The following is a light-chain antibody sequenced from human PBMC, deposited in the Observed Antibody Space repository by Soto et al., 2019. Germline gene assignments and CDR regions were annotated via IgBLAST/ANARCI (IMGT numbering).Light chain of an antibody. CDR3: QSYDSSLSGVI. CDR1: SSNIGAGYD. Sequence: QSVLTQPPSVSGAPGQRVTISCAGSSSNIGAGYDVHWYQQLPGTAPKLLIYSNNVRPSGVSDRFSGSRSGTSASLAITGVQGEDEADYYCQSYDSSLSGVIFGGGTKVTVL. CDR2: SNN. J-gene: IGLJ2*01. V-gene: IGLV1-40*01.